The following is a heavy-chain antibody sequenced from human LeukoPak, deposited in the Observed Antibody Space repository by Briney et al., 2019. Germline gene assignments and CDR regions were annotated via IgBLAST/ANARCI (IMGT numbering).Heavy chain of an antibody. Sequence: ASVKVSCKASGYTFTSYYMHWVRQAPGQGLEWMGIINPSGGSTSYAQKFQGRVTMTRDMSTSTVYMELSSLRSEDTAVYYCARANTYYDSSGSNHDAFDIWGQGTLVTVSS. CDR1: GYTFTSYY. J-gene: IGHJ3*02. CDR3: ARANTYYDSSGSNHDAFDI. D-gene: IGHD3-22*01. CDR2: INPSGGST. V-gene: IGHV1-46*01.